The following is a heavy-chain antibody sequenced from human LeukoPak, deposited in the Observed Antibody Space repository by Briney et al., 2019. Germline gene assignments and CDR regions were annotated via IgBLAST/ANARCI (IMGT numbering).Heavy chain of an antibody. Sequence: QAGGSLRLSCAASGFTFSSYAMHWVRQAPGKGLEWVAVISYDGSNKYYADSVKGRFTISRDNSKNTLYLQMNSLRAEDTAVNYCAKDNRDYYIDYWGQGTLVTVSS. CDR2: ISYDGSNK. CDR1: GFTFSSYA. V-gene: IGHV3-30-3*01. CDR3: AKDNRDYYIDY. D-gene: IGHD3-10*01. J-gene: IGHJ4*02.